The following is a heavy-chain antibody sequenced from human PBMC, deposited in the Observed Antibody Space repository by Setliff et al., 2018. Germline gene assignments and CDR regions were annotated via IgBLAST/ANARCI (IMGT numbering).Heavy chain of an antibody. Sequence: VASVKVSCKASGYTFTYFGVSWLRLAPGQGLEWMGWISGHNGKTIYAQKFQGRVVMTTDTGSSTAYMELRNLRSDDTGVYYCAKEPAISLTEAIRRTYFDYALDVWGQGTTVTVSS. V-gene: IGHV1-18*01. D-gene: IGHD5-12*01. CDR1: GYTFTYFG. J-gene: IGHJ6*02. CDR2: ISGHNGKT. CDR3: AKEPAISLTEAIRRTYFDYALDV.